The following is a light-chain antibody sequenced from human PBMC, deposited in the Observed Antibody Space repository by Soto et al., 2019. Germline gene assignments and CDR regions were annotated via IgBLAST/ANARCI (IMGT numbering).Light chain of an antibody. V-gene: IGLV7-46*01. CDR2: DTA. CDR1: TGAVTNGHY. J-gene: IGLJ1*01. Sequence: QAVVTQEPSLTVSPGGTVTLTCGSSTGAVTNGHYPYWFQQKPGQAPRTLIYDTANRHSWTPARFSGSLLGGKAALTLSGAQPEDEAEYYCLLSYNGPDVFGNGTKVTV. CDR3: LLSYNGPDV.